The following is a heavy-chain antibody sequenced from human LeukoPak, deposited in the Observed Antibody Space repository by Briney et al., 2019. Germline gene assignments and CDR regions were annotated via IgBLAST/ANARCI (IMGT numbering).Heavy chain of an antibody. CDR3: ARSRDNYYAYFDY. J-gene: IGHJ4*02. V-gene: IGHV1-2*02. CDR2: INPNSGGT. Sequence: ASVKVSCKASGGTFSSYAISWVRQDPGQGREWMGWINPNSGGTNYAQKFQSRVTMTRDTSITTAYMELSRLRSDDTAVYYCARSRDNYYAYFDYWGQGTLVTVSS. D-gene: IGHD3-10*01. CDR1: GGTFSSYA.